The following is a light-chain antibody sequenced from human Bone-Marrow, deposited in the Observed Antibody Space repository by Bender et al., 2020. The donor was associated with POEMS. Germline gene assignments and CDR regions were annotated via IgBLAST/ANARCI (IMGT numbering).Light chain of an antibody. CDR3: AVWDDSLNGWV. Sequence: QSVLTQPPSASGTPGQRVTISCSGGSSNIGAHAVNWYQHLPGTAPKLLIYSSHRRPSEVPDRFSGSRSGTSASLAISGRQSEDEADYYCAVWDDSLNGWVFGGATKLTVL. CDR2: SSH. CDR1: SSNIGAHA. V-gene: IGLV1-44*01. J-gene: IGLJ3*02.